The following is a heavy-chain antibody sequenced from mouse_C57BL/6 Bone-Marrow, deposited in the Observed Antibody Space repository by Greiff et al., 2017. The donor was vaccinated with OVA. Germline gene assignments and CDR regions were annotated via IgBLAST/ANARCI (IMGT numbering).Heavy chain of an antibody. J-gene: IGHJ2*01. CDR3: ARRATTYDYDFSY. CDR1: GYTFTSYW. V-gene: IGHV1-64*01. Sequence: QVQLKQPGAELVKPGASVKLSCTASGYTFTSYWMHWVKQRPGQGLEWIGMIHPNSGSTNYNEKFKSKATLTVDKSSNTAYMQLSSLTSEDSAVYYCARRATTYDYDFSYWGQGTTLTVSS. CDR2: IHPNSGST. D-gene: IGHD2-4*01.